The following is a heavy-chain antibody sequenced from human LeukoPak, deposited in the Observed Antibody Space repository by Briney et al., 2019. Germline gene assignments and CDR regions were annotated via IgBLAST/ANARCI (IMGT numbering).Heavy chain of an antibody. V-gene: IGHV3-23*01. Sequence: PGGSLRLSCAAPGFTLSTYAMSWVRQAPGKGRDWVSTISVSGGSISYADSVRGRFTISRDNSKNTLYLQMDSLRAEDTAVYFCAKDRGYDSSYAFDTWGQGTTVTVSS. CDR1: GFTLSTYA. CDR3: AKDRGYDSSYAFDT. J-gene: IGHJ3*02. D-gene: IGHD3-22*01. CDR2: ISVSGGSI.